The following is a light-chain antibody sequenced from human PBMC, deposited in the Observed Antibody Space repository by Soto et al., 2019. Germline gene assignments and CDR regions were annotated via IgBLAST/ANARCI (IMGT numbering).Light chain of an antibody. CDR3: QQLNTYPIT. J-gene: IGKJ5*01. CDR1: QGISRN. V-gene: IGKV1-9*01. Sequence: DIQLTQSPSFLSASVGDRVAITCRASQGISRNLAWYQQKPGKAPNLLISAASTLQSGVPSRFSGSGSGTEFTLTISSLQPEDFATYYCQQLNTYPITFGQGTRLEIK. CDR2: AAS.